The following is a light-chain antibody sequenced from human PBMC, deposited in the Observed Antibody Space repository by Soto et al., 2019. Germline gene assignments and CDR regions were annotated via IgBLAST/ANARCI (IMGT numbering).Light chain of an antibody. CDR1: QSISSNY. CDR2: GAS. CDR3: QQYSLSLT. Sequence: EIVLTQSPGTLSLSPGERATLSCRASQSISSNYLSWYQQKPGQAPRLLIYGASSRATGVPDRFDGRGSGTDFTLTISRLEPEDLAVYYCQQYSLSLTFGGGTKVEIK. V-gene: IGKV3-20*01. J-gene: IGKJ4*01.